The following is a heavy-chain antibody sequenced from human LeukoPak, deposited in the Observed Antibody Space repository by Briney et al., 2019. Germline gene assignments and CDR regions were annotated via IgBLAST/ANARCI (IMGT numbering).Heavy chain of an antibody. D-gene: IGHD3-16*02. CDR2: IYYSGST. J-gene: IGHJ4*02. CDR3: ARGDKRVTFGGVIVPFDY. CDR1: GGSISSYY. Sequence: SETLSLTCTVSGGSISSYYWSWIRQPPGKGLEWIGYIYYSGSTNYNPSLKSLATISIATSKNLFSLKLTSMTAADTAVYYCARGDKRVTFGGVIVPFDYWGQGTLVTVSS. V-gene: IGHV4-59*01.